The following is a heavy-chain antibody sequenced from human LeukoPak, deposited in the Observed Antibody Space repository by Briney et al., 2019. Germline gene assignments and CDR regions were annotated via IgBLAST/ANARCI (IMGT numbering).Heavy chain of an antibody. V-gene: IGHV4-4*07. J-gene: IGHJ4*02. CDR2: IYTSGST. CDR1: GGSISSYY. Sequence: PSETLSLTCTVSGGSISSYYWSWIRQPAGKGLEWIGRIYTSGSTNYNPSLKSRVTMSVDTSKNQFSLKLSSVTAADTAVYYCARESESDSXSWXXXFCDYWGXGTLVTVS. D-gene: IGHD6-13*01. CDR3: ARESESDSXSWXXXFCDY.